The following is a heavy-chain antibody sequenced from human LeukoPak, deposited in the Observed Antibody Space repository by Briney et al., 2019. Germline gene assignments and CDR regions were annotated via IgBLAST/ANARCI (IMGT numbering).Heavy chain of an antibody. Sequence: GGSLRLSCAASGFTFNDYGMSWVRQAPGKGLEWVSGINWNGGSTVYADSVKGRFTISRDNAENSLYLQMNSLRAEDTAVYYCARFDSYGYGWLDPWGQGTLVTVSS. CDR2: INWNGGST. V-gene: IGHV3-20*04. J-gene: IGHJ5*02. CDR1: GFTFNDYG. CDR3: ARFDSYGYGWLDP. D-gene: IGHD5-18*01.